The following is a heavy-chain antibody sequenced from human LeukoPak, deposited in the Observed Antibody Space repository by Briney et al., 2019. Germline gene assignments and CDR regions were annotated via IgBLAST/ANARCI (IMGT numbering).Heavy chain of an antibody. V-gene: IGHV3-23*01. CDR1: GFTFSSYA. CDR3: AKDHYDFWSGYSLRYFDY. Sequence: HPGGSLRLSCAASGFTFSSYAMSWVRQAPGKGLEWVSAISGSGGSTYYADSVKGRFTISRDNSKNTLYLQMNSLRAEDTAVYYCAKDHYDFWSGYSLRYFDYWGQGTLVTVSS. CDR2: ISGSGGST. J-gene: IGHJ4*02. D-gene: IGHD3-3*01.